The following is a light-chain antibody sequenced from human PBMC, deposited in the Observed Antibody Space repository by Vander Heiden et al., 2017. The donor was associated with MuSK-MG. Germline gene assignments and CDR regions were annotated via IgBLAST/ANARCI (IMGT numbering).Light chain of an antibody. J-gene: IGKJ2*01. Sequence: DIQMTQSPSSLSSSVGDRVTITCQASQDISNYLNWYQQKPGKAPKLLIYDASNLETGVPSRFSGSGSGTDFTFTISSLQPEDFATYYCQHDDNPSFTFGQGTKMDIK. CDR3: QHDDNPSFT. CDR1: QDISNY. V-gene: IGKV1-33*01. CDR2: DAS.